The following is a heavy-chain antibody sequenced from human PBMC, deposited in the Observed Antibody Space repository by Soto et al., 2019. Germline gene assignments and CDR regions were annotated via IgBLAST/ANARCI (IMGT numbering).Heavy chain of an antibody. D-gene: IGHD6-13*01. CDR3: ARVSATGTRWFDP. CDR2: ISHRGTA. CDR1: GGSISRGAYY. Sequence: SETLSRTCTVSGGSISRGAYYWVWIRQHPGKGLEWIGYISHRGTAYYTPSLKSRVSLSVDPSKSQFSLNVTSLTAADTAVYYCARVSATGTRWFDPWGPGTLVTVSS. J-gene: IGHJ5*02. V-gene: IGHV4-31*03.